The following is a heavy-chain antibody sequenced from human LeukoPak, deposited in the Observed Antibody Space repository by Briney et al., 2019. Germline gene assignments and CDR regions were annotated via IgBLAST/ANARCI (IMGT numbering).Heavy chain of an antibody. CDR1: GYTFTDFY. CDR3: ASGRGYSYGFGAFDI. Sequence: GASVKVSCKASGYTFTDFYMHWLRQAPRQGLEWMGWINPKRGDTSYAQKFQGRVTMTRDTSISTAYIELTRLQSDDTAVYYCASGRGYSYGFGAFDIWGQGTMVTVSS. D-gene: IGHD5-18*01. V-gene: IGHV1-2*02. CDR2: INPKRGDT. J-gene: IGHJ3*02.